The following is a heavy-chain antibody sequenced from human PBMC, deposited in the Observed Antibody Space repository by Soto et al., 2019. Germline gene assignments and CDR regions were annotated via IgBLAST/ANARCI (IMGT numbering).Heavy chain of an antibody. CDR1: GGSFSGYY. V-gene: IGHV4-34*01. J-gene: IGHJ4*02. Sequence: QVQLQQWGAGLLKPSETLSLTCAVYGGSFSGYYWSWIRQPPGKGLEWMGEINHSGSTNYNPSLKSRVTTSVDTSKNQFSLKLSSVTAADTAVYYCARGLPTYYYDSSGYTKPPYYFDYWGQGTLVTVSS. CDR2: INHSGST. D-gene: IGHD3-22*01. CDR3: ARGLPTYYYDSSGYTKPPYYFDY.